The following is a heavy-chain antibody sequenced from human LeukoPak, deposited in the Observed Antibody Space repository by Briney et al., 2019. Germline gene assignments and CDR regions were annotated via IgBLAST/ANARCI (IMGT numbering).Heavy chain of an antibody. CDR1: GYTLTTHY. CDR3: ARDLSRDGYQEYYFDY. CDR2: INPSIGSI. Sequence: ASVKVSFKASGYTLTTHYIHWVRQAPGQGLEWMGMINPSIGSISYAQRFQGRVSMTWDTSTSTVYVELSSLRSEDTAIYYCARDLSRDGYQEYYFDYWGQGTLVTVSS. D-gene: IGHD5-24*01. V-gene: IGHV1-46*03. J-gene: IGHJ4*02.